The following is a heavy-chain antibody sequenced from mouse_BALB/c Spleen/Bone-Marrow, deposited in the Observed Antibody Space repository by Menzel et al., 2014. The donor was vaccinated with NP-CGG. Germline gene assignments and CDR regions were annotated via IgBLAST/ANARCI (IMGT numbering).Heavy chain of an antibody. V-gene: IGHV5-12-2*01. J-gene: IGHJ2*01. CDR2: ISNGGDST. D-gene: IGHD2-14*01. Sequence: EVKLMESGGGLVQPGGSLKLSCAASGFTFSSYIMSWVRQTPEKRLEWVAYISNGGDSTYYPDTVKGRFIISRDNAKNPLCLQMSSLKSEDTAMYYCVRHRYDGYYFDYWGQGTTLTVSS. CDR3: VRHRYDGYYFDY. CDR1: GFTFSSYI.